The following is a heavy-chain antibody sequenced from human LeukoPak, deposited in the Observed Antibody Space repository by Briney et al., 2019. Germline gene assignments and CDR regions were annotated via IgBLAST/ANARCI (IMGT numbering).Heavy chain of an antibody. D-gene: IGHD3-10*01. CDR3: ARSGVVAVLFPTDFDY. J-gene: IGHJ4*02. Sequence: GGSLTLSCAASGFTFSDCGMNWVRQAPGKGLEWVSFISSSSTSIYYADSVKGRFTISRDNAGSSLFLRMNSLRDEDTAVYYCARSGVVAVLFPTDFDYWGQGALVTVSS. CDR1: GFTFSDCG. CDR2: ISSSSTSI. V-gene: IGHV3-21*01.